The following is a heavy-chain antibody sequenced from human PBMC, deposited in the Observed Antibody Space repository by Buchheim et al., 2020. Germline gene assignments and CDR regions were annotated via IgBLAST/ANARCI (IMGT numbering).Heavy chain of an antibody. CDR3: ARSVKADYYYYGMDV. CDR1: GGSISSYY. V-gene: IGHV4-59*01. D-gene: IGHD3-22*01. J-gene: IGHJ6*02. Sequence: QVQLQESGPGLVKPSETPPLTCTVSGGSISSYYWSWVRQPPGKGLEWIGYIYYSGSTNYNPSLKSRVTISVDTSKNQVSLKLSSVTAADTAVYYCARSVKADYYYYGMDVWGQGTT. CDR2: IYYSGST.